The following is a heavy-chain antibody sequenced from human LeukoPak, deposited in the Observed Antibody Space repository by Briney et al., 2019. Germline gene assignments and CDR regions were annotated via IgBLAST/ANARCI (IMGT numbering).Heavy chain of an antibody. D-gene: IGHD7-27*01. CDR3: ATLATGEPFDY. Sequence: SSETLSLTCTVSGDSVSSYFWSWIRQPPGKGLEWIGYMYYSGSTNYNPSLTSRASISVDTSKNQFSLKLRSVTAADTAVYYCATLATGEPFDYWGQGTLVTVSS. CDR2: MYYSGST. J-gene: IGHJ4*02. V-gene: IGHV4-59*02. CDR1: GDSVSSYF.